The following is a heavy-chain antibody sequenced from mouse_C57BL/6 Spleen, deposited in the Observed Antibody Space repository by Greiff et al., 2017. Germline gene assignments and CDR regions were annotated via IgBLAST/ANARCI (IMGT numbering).Heavy chain of an antibody. J-gene: IGHJ2*01. CDR1: GFTFSDYY. Sequence: EVNVVESGGGLVQPGGSLKLSCAASGFTFSDYYMYWVRQTPEKRLEWVAYISNGGGSTYYPDTVKGRFTISRDNAKNTLYLQMSRLKSEDTAMYYCARRGVTGFDYWGQGTTLTVSS. CDR3: ARRGVTGFDY. D-gene: IGHD2-13*01. CDR2: ISNGGGST. V-gene: IGHV5-12*01.